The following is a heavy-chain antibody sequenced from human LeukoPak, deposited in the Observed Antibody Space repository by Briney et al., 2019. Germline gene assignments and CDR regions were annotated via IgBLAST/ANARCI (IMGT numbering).Heavy chain of an antibody. Sequence: SETLSLTCTVSGGSISSYYWSWLRQPAGKGLEWSVRIYTSGTTHYNPSLKSRVTMSVDTSKNQFSLKLSSVTAADTAVYYCARNSRSSGWYVWFDPWGQGTLVTVSS. CDR3: ARNSRSSGWYVWFDP. CDR2: IYTSGTT. D-gene: IGHD6-19*01. J-gene: IGHJ5*02. CDR1: GGSISSYY. V-gene: IGHV4-4*07.